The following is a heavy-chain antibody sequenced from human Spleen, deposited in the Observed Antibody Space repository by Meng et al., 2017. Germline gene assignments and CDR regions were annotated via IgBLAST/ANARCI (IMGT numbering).Heavy chain of an antibody. V-gene: IGHV6-1*01. CDR3: ARGVTTFDY. CDR2: TYYRSKWYN. J-gene: IGHJ4*02. D-gene: IGHD4-17*01. Sequence: QVQLQQSGPGLVQPSPTLSVTCAISGDSVSSNIGAWNWIRQSPSRGLEWLGRTYYRSKWYNEYAVSVKSRITINPDTSKNQLSLQLSSVTPEDTAVYYCARGVTTFDYWGQGTLVTVSS. CDR1: GDSVSSNIGA.